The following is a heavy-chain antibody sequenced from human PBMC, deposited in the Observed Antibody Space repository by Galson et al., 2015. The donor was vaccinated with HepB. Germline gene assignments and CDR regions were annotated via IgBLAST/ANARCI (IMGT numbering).Heavy chain of an antibody. V-gene: IGHV1-18*04. J-gene: IGHJ5*01. D-gene: IGHD2-15*01. CDR3: ARGALVGVVGGAHSNWFGP. CDR2: ISPYDRNT. Sequence: SVKVSCKASGYTFSTYSITWVRQAPGQGPEWMGWISPYDRNTNFARKFQDRVTMTTDTFTSTAYMELRSLRSDDTAVYYCARGALVGVVGGAHSNWFGPWGQGTLVTVSS. CDR1: GYTFSTYS.